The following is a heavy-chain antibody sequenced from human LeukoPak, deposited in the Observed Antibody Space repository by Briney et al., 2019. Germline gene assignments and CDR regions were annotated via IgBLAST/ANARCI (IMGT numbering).Heavy chain of an antibody. V-gene: IGHV1-46*01. Sequence: ASVKVSCKASGYTFTSYYMHWVRQAPGQGLEWMGIINPSGGSTSSAQKFQGRVTMTRDTSTSTVYMELSSLRSEDTAVYYCARSPTVVTPFEEEDYYYYMDVWGKGTTVTVSS. CDR2: INPSGGST. D-gene: IGHD4-23*01. J-gene: IGHJ6*03. CDR3: ARSPTVVTPFEEEDYYYYMDV. CDR1: GYTFTSYY.